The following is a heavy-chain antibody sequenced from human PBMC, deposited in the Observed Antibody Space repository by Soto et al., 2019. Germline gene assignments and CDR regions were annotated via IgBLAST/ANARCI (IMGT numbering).Heavy chain of an antibody. D-gene: IGHD7-27*01. CDR2: IYSGGST. Sequence: GGSLRLSCAASGFSVSGNYMGWVRQAPGKGLEWVSAIYSGGSTHYADSVKGRFTISRDNSKNTLYLQMNSLRAEETAVYYCARASSRWGSDAGHWGQGTLVTVSS. CDR1: GFSVSGNY. J-gene: IGHJ4*02. CDR3: ARASSRWGSDAGH. V-gene: IGHV3-53*01.